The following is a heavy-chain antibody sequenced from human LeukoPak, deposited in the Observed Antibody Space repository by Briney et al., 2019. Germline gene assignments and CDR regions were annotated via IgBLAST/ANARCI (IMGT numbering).Heavy chain of an antibody. CDR3: ARDDYYDSSGYYAFDI. Sequence: SQTLSLTCTVSGGSISSYYWSWIRQPAGKGLEWIGRIYTSGSTNYNPSLKSRVTMSVDTSKNQFSLKLSSVTAADTAVYYCARDDYYDSSGYYAFDIWGQGIMVTVSS. J-gene: IGHJ3*02. D-gene: IGHD3-22*01. CDR1: GGSISSYY. V-gene: IGHV4-4*07. CDR2: IYTSGST.